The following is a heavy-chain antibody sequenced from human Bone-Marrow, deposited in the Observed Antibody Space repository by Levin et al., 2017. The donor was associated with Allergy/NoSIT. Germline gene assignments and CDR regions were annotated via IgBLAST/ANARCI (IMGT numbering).Heavy chain of an antibody. CDR3: ARDGAPYYDSRNSFDP. J-gene: IGHJ5*02. D-gene: IGHD3-22*01. V-gene: IGHV3-30*04. Sequence: GGSLILSCAASGFTFNAHAMHWVRQAPGKGLEWVAIVSYDGSNKDYGDSVKGRFSISRDNSKNTIYLQMNSLSAEDTAVYYCARDGAPYYDSRNSFDPWGQGTLVIVSS. CDR2: VSYDGSNK. CDR1: GFTFNAHA.